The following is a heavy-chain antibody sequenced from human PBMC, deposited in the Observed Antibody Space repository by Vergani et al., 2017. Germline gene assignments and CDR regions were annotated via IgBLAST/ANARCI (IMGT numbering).Heavy chain of an antibody. Sequence: QLQLQESGPGLVKPSETLSLTCTVSGGSISSSSYYWGWIRQPPGKGLEWIGSIYYSGSTYYNPSLKSRGTISVDTSKNQFSLKLSSVTAADTAVYYCARGTYYDFWTGMVNWFDPWGQGTLVTVSS. J-gene: IGHJ5*02. CDR3: ARGTYYDFWTGMVNWFDP. V-gene: IGHV4-39*07. D-gene: IGHD3-3*01. CDR2: IYYSGST. CDR1: GGSISSSSYY.